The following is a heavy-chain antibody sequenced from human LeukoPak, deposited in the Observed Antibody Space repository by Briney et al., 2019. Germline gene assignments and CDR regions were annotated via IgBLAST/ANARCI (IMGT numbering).Heavy chain of an antibody. CDR2: FDPQYGEG. J-gene: IGHJ4*02. D-gene: IGHD3-10*01. CDR3: ATGAYTSGSFYFGDIFN. Sequence: APVKVSCKVSGYILTELSIHWVRQAPGKGLEWMGGFDPQYGEGVYAQKFLGRVTMTEDTSTDTAYMELRSLSSDDTAVYYCATGAYTSGSFYFGDIFNWGQGTLVTVSS. CDR1: GYILTELS. V-gene: IGHV1-24*01.